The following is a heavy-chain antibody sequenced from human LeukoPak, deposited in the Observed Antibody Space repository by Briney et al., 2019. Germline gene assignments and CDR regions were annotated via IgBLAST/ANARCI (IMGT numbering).Heavy chain of an antibody. CDR3: ARAFCSGGICHSFFDY. Sequence: ASVKVSCKASGYTFTSYYMHWVRQAPGQGLEWLGVINPSEGSTRYAQKFLGRVTVTRDTSTTTVDMELSSVRSEDTAVYYCARAFCSGGICHSFFDYWGQGTLVTVSS. CDR2: INPSEGST. V-gene: IGHV1-46*01. CDR1: GYTFTSYY. D-gene: IGHD2-15*01. J-gene: IGHJ4*02.